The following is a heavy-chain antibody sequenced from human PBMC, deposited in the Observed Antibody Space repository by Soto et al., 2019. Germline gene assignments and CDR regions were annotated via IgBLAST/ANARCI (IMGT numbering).Heavy chain of an antibody. Sequence: QVQLQESGPGLVQPSQTLSLTCTVSGGSIGSGAYYWSWIRLHPGEGLEWIGNIFDSGTTYYNPSHLRRPRLTANTANNRHCQITRPLAATHTSVSSCIGIYSSYF. CDR1: GGSIGSGAYY. J-gene: IGHJ4*03. CDR3: IGIYSSYF. CDR2: IFDSGTT. D-gene: IGHD2-2*01. V-gene: IGHV4-30-4*01.